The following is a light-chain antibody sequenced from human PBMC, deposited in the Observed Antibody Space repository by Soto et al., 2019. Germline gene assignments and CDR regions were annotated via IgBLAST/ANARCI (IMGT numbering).Light chain of an antibody. V-gene: IGKV3-20*01. CDR1: QSVSSSY. Sequence: EIVLTQSPGTLSLSPGERATLSCRASQSVSSSYLAWYQQKPGQAPRLLIYVASNRSTGIPDRFSGSGYGTDFTLTISRLEPEDFAVEYCHQYGSSPWTFGQGTKVDIK. CDR3: HQYGSSPWT. J-gene: IGKJ1*01. CDR2: VAS.